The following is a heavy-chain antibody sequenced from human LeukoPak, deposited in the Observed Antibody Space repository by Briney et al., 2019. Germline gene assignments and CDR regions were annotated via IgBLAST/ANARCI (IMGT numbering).Heavy chain of an antibody. Sequence: SETLSLTCGVSGGSISGTNWWSWVRQPPGQGLEWIGEVSLSGLTNYNPSLSSRVIMALDTSKNHLSLHLTSVTAADTAVYYCSRENGAFSPFGYWGQGYLVTVLS. J-gene: IGHJ4*02. CDR1: GGSISGTNW. V-gene: IGHV4-4*02. CDR2: VSLSGLT. D-gene: IGHD2-8*01. CDR3: SRENGAFSPFGY.